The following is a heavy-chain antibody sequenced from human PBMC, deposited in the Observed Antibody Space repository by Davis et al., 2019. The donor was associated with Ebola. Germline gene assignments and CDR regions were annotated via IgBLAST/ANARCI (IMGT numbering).Heavy chain of an antibody. CDR2: ISAYSGNT. D-gene: IGHD5-18*01. J-gene: IGHJ4*02. CDR1: GYTFTSYV. CDR3: ARLAPDSAMQYFDF. Sequence: ASVKVSCKASGYTFTSYVISWVRQAPGQGLEWMGWISAYSGNTKYPQKFQDRVTMTTDTSTSTVHMELGSLRSDDTAVYYCARLAPDSAMQYFDFWGQGTLVTVSS. V-gene: IGHV1-18*01.